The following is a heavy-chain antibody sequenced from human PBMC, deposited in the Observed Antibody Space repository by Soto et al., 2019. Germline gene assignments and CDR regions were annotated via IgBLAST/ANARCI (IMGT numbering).Heavy chain of an antibody. CDR3: ARVSVHELELRPHGDY. CDR1: GYTFTSYG. CDR2: ISAYNGNT. Sequence: QVQLVQSGAEVKKPGASVKVSCKASGYTFTSYGISWVRQAPGQWLEWMGWISAYNGNTNYAQKRQGRVTMTTDTSTSTAYMELRSLRSDATAVYYCARVSVHELELRPHGDYWGQGTLVTVSS. J-gene: IGHJ4*02. V-gene: IGHV1-18*01. D-gene: IGHD1-7*01.